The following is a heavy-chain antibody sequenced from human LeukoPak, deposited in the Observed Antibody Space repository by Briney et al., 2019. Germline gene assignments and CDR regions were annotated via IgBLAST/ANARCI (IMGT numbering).Heavy chain of an antibody. CDR2: IFYSGST. CDR3: ARGGGRIHPYGSGQRFDP. V-gene: IGHV4-59*01. CDR1: GGSISSYY. J-gene: IGHJ5*02. Sequence: EPSETLSLTCTVSGGSISSYYWSWIRQPPGKGLEWIGYIFYSGSTNYNPSLKSRVTISVDTSKNQFSLKLSSVTAADTAVYYCARGGGRIHPYGSGQRFDPWGQGTLVTVSS. D-gene: IGHD3-10*01.